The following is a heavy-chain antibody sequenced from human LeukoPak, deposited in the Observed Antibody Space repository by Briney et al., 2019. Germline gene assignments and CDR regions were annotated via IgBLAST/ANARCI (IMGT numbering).Heavy chain of an antibody. CDR2: ISGSGGST. CDR3: AKGEFDYDFWSGYLIDY. Sequence: PGGSLRLSCAASGFTFSSYAMSWVRQAPGKGLEWVSAISGSGGSTYYADSVKGRFTISRDNSKNTLYLQMNSLRAEDTAVYYCAKGEFDYDFWSGYLIDYWGQGTLVTVSS. D-gene: IGHD3-3*01. CDR1: GFTFSSYA. V-gene: IGHV3-23*01. J-gene: IGHJ4*02.